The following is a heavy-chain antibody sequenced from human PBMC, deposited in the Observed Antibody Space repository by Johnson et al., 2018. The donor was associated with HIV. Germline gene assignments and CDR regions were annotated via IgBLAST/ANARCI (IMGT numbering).Heavy chain of an antibody. V-gene: IGHV3-66*04. CDR2: LYSGGNT. CDR1: GFSVSNNY. J-gene: IGHJ3*02. D-gene: IGHD3-22*01. Sequence: VQLVESGGGLVQSGGSLRLSCGASGFSVSNNYMNWVRQAPGKGLEWVSVLYSGGNTYYADSVRGRFTISRDNSKNTLYLQMNSLRAEDTAVYYCARPRPMIVVAKGAFDIWGQGTVVTVSS. CDR3: ARPRPMIVVAKGAFDI.